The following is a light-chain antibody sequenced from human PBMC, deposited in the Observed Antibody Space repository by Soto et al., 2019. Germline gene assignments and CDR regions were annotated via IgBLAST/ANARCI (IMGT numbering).Light chain of an antibody. CDR3: HQYATSPQT. J-gene: IGKJ1*01. V-gene: IGKV3-20*01. Sequence: EIVLTQSPGTLSLSPGERATLSCRASQSVAKNYLAWYQQEPGQAPRLLIYGPSSRATGIPDRFSGSGSGTDFTLIISRLEPEDFAVYYCHQYATSPQTFGQGTKVEIK. CDR1: QSVAKNY. CDR2: GPS.